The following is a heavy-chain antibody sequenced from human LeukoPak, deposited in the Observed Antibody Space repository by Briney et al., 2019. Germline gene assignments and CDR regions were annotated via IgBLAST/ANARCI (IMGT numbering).Heavy chain of an antibody. Sequence: PGGSLRLSCAASGLTFSNYAMNWVRQAPGKGLEWVSAISASGGSRFYTDSVKGRFTISRDNSKNTLFLLMNSLRVEDTAVYYCAKEMESSTWYIDYWGQGTLVSVSS. CDR3: AKEMESSTWYIDY. V-gene: IGHV3-23*01. CDR1: GLTFSNYA. J-gene: IGHJ4*02. D-gene: IGHD6-13*01. CDR2: ISASGGSR.